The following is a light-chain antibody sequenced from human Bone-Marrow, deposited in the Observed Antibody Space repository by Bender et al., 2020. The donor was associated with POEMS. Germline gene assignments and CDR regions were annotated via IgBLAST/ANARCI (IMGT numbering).Light chain of an antibody. J-gene: IGLJ3*02. CDR3: SAWDDSLSDWV. Sequence: QSVVTQPPSLSEAPRQRVTISCSGSSSNIGNHGVNWYQQLPGEAPKLLIYYDDLLTPGVSDRFSASKSGTSASRAISELQSEDEALYYCSAWDDSLSDWVFGEGTKLPLL. CDR1: SSNIGNHG. CDR2: YDD. V-gene: IGLV1-36*01.